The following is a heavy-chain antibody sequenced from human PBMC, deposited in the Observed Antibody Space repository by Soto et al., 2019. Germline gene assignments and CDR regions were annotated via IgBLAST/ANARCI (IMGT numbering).Heavy chain of an antibody. CDR2: IIPIFGTA. CDR1: GGTFSSYA. V-gene: IGHV1-69*13. D-gene: IGHD4-17*01. J-gene: IGHJ4*02. CDR3: ACMTTVTIALDY. Sequence: EASVKVSCKASGGTFSSYAISWVRQAPGQGLEWMGGIIPIFGTANYAQKFQGRVTITADESTSTAYMELSSLRSEDTAVYYCACMTTVTIALDYWGQRTLVTVSS.